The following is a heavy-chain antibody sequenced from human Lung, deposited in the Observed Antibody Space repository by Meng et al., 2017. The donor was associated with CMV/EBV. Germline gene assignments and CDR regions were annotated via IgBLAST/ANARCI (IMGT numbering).Heavy chain of an antibody. J-gene: IGHJ5*02. CDR3: ARTVKYYYDSSGPDP. CDR1: GYSFTSYW. D-gene: IGHD3-22*01. Sequence: GGSLRLSXKGSGYSFTSYWIGWVRQMPGKGLEWMGIIYPGDSDTRYSPSFQGQVTISADKSISTAYLQWSSLKASDTAMYYCARTVKYYYDSSGPDPWGQGTLVTVSS. V-gene: IGHV5-51*01. CDR2: IYPGDSDT.